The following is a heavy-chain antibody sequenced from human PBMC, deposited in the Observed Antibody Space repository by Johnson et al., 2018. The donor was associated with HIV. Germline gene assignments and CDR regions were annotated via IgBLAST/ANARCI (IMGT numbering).Heavy chain of an antibody. CDR2: ISHDGSHK. D-gene: IGHD1-26*01. Sequence: QMLLVESGGGVVQPGRSLRLSCAASGFTFSSMHWDRQAPGKGLEWVAVISHDGSHKYYADSVKGRFSLSRDISKNMLYLQMQSLRAEDTAVYYCAKDRWGELLQNAFDIWGQGTMVTVSS. J-gene: IGHJ3*02. CDR1: GFTFSS. CDR3: AKDRWGELLQNAFDI. V-gene: IGHV3-30*18.